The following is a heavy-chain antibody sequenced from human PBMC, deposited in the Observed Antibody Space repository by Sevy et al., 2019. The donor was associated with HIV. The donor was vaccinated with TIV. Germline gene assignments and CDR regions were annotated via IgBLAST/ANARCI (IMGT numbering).Heavy chain of an antibody. CDR2: IRQDGTEI. V-gene: IGHV3-7*01. CDR3: VRAIQSDGSF. J-gene: IGHJ4*02. Sequence: GGSLRLSCVASGFNLENFWMNWVRQAPGKGLEWVANIRQDGTEIYYVASVKGRFTISRDNARNLVHLQMNSLRVEDTALYYCVRAIQSDGSFWGQGALVIVSS. CDR1: GFNLENFW. D-gene: IGHD6-19*01.